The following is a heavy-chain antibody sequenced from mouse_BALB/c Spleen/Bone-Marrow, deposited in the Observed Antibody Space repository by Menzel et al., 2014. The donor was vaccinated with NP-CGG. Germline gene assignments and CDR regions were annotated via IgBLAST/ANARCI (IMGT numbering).Heavy chain of an antibody. V-gene: IGHV4-1*02. D-gene: IGHD2-3*01. J-gene: IGHJ3*01. CDR3: ARLGYYGWFAY. CDR2: INPESNTI. Sequence: EVKVEESGGGLVQPGVSLKLSCAASGFYFSRYWMSWVRQAPGKGLQWIGEINPESNTINYTPSLKDKFIISRDNAKNTLYLQMSKVRSEDTALYCCARLGYYGWFAYWGQGTLVTVSA. CDR1: GFYFSRYW.